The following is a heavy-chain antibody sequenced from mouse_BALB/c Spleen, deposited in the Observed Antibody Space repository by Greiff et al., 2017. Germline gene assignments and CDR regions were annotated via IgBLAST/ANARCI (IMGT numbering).Heavy chain of an antibody. CDR2: INPYNDGT. J-gene: IGHJ4*01. Sequence: VQLQQSGPELVKPGASVKMSCKASGYTFTSYVMHWVKQKPGQGLEWIGYINPYNDGTKYNEKFKGKATLTSDKSSSTAYMELSSLASEDSAVYYCARRTTVYAMDYWGQGTSVTVSS. V-gene: IGHV1-14*01. D-gene: IGHD1-1*01. CDR1: GYTFTSYV. CDR3: ARRTTVYAMDY.